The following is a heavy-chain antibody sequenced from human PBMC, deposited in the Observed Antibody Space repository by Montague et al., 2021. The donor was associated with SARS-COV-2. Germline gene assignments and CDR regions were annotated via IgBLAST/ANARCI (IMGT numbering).Heavy chain of an antibody. Sequence: SETLSLTCTVSISSSRYYWDWIRQPLGKALECIGCMYYSGNTYYNPSLKSRVTISVDTSKNQFSLKLSSVTAADTAVYYCERGRWEPVLVVIDCYYGMDVWGQGTTVTVSS. CDR2: MYYSGNT. D-gene: IGHD3-22*01. CDR3: ERGRWEPVLVVIDCYYGMDV. V-gene: IGHV4-39*07. J-gene: IGHJ6*02. CDR1: ISSSRYY.